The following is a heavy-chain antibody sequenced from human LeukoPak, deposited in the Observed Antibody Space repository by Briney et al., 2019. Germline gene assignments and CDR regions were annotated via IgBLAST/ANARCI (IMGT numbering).Heavy chain of an antibody. J-gene: IGHJ4*02. CDR1: GFTFDDYA. Sequence: GGSLRLSCAASGFTFDDYAMHWVRQAPGKGLEWVSGISWNSGSIGYADSVKGRFTISRDNAKNSLYLQMDSLRVEDTAMYYCTSQKGLDYWGQGTLVTVSS. CDR3: TSQKGLDY. CDR2: ISWNSGSI. V-gene: IGHV3-9*01. D-gene: IGHD3/OR15-3a*01.